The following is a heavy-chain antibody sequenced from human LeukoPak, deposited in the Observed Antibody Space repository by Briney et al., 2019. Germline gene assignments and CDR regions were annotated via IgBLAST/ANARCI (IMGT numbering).Heavy chain of an antibody. CDR3: ARDVGYSSSWYGTFDY. V-gene: IGHV3-7*01. Sequence: GGSLRLSCAASGFAFNSQTMSWVRQAPGKGLEWVASIKEDEIEIHYVDSVKGRFTISRDNSKNTLYLQMNSLRAEDTAVYYCARDVGYSSSWYGTFDYWGQGTLVTVSS. CDR2: IKEDEIEI. D-gene: IGHD6-13*01. J-gene: IGHJ4*02. CDR1: GFAFNSQT.